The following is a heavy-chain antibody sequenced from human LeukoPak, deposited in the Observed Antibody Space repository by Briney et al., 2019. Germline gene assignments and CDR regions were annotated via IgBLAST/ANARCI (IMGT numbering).Heavy chain of an antibody. V-gene: IGHV4-30-2*01. Sequence: SQTLSLTCAVSGGSISSGGYSWSWIRQPPGKGLEWIGYIYHSGSTYYNPSLKSRVTISVDRSKNQFSLKLSSVTAADTAVYYCARGDGYNYPNDYWGQGTLVTVSS. CDR3: ARGDGYNYPNDY. J-gene: IGHJ4*02. CDR2: IYHSGST. CDR1: GGSISSGGYS. D-gene: IGHD5-24*01.